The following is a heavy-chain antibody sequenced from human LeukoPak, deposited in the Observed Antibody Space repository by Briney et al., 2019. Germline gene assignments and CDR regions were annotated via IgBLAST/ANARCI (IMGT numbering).Heavy chain of an antibody. D-gene: IGHD6-13*01. CDR1: GYTLTELS. J-gene: IGHJ4*02. V-gene: IGHV1-24*01. Sequence: ASVKASCKVSGYTLTELSMHWVRQAPGKGLEWMGGFDPEDGETIYAQKFQGRVTMTEDTSTDTAYMELSSLRSEDTAVYYCATVHSSSWYYFDYWGQGTLVTVSS. CDR3: ATVHSSSWYYFDY. CDR2: FDPEDGET.